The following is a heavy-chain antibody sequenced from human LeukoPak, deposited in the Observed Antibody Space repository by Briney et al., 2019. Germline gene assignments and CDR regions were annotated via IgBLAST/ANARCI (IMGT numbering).Heavy chain of an antibody. CDR1: VFTFCRHG. J-gene: IGHJ4*02. D-gene: IGHD6-13*01. CDR3: AKDGRVAAAAYYFVY. V-gene: IGHV3-30*18. CDR2: IANDGRDK. Sequence: PGGSLRLSCAAFVFTFCRHGMHWVRQAPGKGLEWVAVIANDGRDKKYADSVKGRFTISRDNSKSTLYLEMNDLRAEDTAVYYCAKDGRVAAAAYYFVYCGQGTLATVSS.